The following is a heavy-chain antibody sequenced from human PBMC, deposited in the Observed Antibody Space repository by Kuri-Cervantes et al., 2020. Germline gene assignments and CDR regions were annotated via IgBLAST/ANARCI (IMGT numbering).Heavy chain of an antibody. D-gene: IGHD6-19*01. CDR3: AKMAGSGWQSVHYYYYYYMDV. CDR1: GLTVSSNY. CDR2: IYSGDST. V-gene: IGHV3-53*05. J-gene: IGHJ6*03. Sequence: GESLKISCAASGLTVSSNYMSWVRQAPGKGLEWVSVIYSGDSTYHVDSVKGRFTVSRDNAKNSLYLQMNSLRAEDTALYYCAKMAGSGWQSVHYYYYYYMDVWGQGTLVTVSS.